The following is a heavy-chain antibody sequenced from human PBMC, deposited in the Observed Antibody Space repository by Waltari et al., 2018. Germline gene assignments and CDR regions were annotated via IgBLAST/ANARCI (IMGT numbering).Heavy chain of an antibody. V-gene: IGHV3-49*04. CDR1: GFNFGAYA. J-gene: IGHJ4*02. Sequence: EVQLAESGGGLVQPGRSLRRHCTASGFNFGAYAMTWVRQVPGKGLEWVGFIRSKTYGGAPEYAASVKGRFTISRDDSKSVAYLQMNSLRTEDTALYYCTRADGMTDLDYWGQGALVTVSS. CDR3: TRADGMTDLDY. CDR2: IRSKTYGGAP.